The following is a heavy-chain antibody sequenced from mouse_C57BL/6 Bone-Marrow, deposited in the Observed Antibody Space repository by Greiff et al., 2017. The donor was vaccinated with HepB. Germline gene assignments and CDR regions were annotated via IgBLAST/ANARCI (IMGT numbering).Heavy chain of an antibody. CDR3: ARHYSNYFDY. CDR2: IDPSDSYT. D-gene: IGHD2-5*01. CDR1: GYTFTSYW. Sequence: VQLQQPGAELVMPGASVKLSCKASGYTFTSYWMHWVKQRPGQGLEWIGEIDPSDSYTNYNQKFKGKSTLTVDKSSSTAYMQLSSLTSEDSAVYYCARHYSNYFDYWGQGTTLTVSS. V-gene: IGHV1-69*01. J-gene: IGHJ2*01.